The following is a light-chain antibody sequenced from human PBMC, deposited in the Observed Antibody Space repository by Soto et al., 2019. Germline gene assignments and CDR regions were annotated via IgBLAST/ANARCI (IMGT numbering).Light chain of an antibody. CDR3: QQYGSSPWT. J-gene: IGKJ1*01. CDR1: QSVSSTF. Sequence: EIVLTQSPATLSLSQGEGATLSCRASQSVSSTFLAWYQHKPGRPPRLLIYGASSRATDIPDRFSGGGSGTDFTLTIIRLEPEDFAVYYCQQYGSSPWTFGQGTKVDIK. V-gene: IGKV3-20*01. CDR2: GAS.